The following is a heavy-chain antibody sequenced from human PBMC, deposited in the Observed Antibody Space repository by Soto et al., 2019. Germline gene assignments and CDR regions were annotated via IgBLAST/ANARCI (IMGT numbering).Heavy chain of an antibody. J-gene: IGHJ6*01. D-gene: IGHD2-2*01. CDR2: ISYSGST. CDR3: ARVQRTSWGYYYAVDV. Sequence: PSETLSLTCTVSGGSISSYYWNWIRQAPGEGLEWIGFISYSGSTNYNPALTSRVTISVDTSKDQISLRLNSVTAADTAVYYCARVQRTSWGYYYAVDVWGQGPTVTASS. CDR1: GGSISSYY. V-gene: IGHV4-59*01.